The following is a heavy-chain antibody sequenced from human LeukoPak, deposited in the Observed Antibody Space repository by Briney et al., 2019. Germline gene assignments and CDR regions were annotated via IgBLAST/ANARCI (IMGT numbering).Heavy chain of an antibody. CDR1: GGTFSSYA. J-gene: IGHJ4*02. Sequence: SVKVSCKASGGTFSSYAISWVRQAPGQGLEWMGGIIPIFGTANYAQEFQGRVTITADESTSTAYMELSSLRSEDTAVYYCARDPSDVAADDYWGQGTLVTVSS. CDR3: ARDPSDVAADDY. V-gene: IGHV1-69*13. D-gene: IGHD6-19*01. CDR2: IIPIFGTA.